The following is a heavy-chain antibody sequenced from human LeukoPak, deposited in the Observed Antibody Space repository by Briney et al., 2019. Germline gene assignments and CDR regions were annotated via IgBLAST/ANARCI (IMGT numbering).Heavy chain of an antibody. CDR2: ISSSSSTI. CDR1: GFTFSSYS. CDR3: AKSTGGYSYGGVDY. Sequence: PGGSLRLSCAASGFTFSSYSMNWVRQAPGKGLEWVSYISSSSSTIYYADSVKGRFTISRDNSKNTLHLQMNSLRAEDTAVYYCAKSTGGYSYGGVDYWGQGTLVTVSS. D-gene: IGHD5-18*01. V-gene: IGHV3-48*01. J-gene: IGHJ4*02.